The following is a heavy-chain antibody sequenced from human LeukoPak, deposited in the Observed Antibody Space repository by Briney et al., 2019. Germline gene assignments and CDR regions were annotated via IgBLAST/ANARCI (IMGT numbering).Heavy chain of an antibody. Sequence: SQTLSLTCAISGDSVSSNSAAWNWIRQSPSRGLEWLRRTYYRSKWYNGYAVSVKSRITINPDTSKNQFSLQLNSVTPEDTAVYYCARDQTGAMIVGDSIDIWGQGTMVTVSS. CDR2: TYYRSKWYN. CDR3: ARDQTGAMIVGDSIDI. D-gene: IGHD3-22*01. V-gene: IGHV6-1*01. CDR1: GDSVSSNSAA. J-gene: IGHJ3*02.